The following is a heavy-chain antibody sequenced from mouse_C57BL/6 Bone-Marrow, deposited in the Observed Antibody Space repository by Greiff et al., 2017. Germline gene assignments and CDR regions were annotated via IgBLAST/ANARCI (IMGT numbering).Heavy chain of an antibody. Sequence: EVQLQQSGAELVRPGASVKLSCTASGFNIKDYYMHWVKQRPEQGLEWIGRIDPEDGDTEYAPKFPGKATMTADTSSNTAYLQLSSLTSEDTAVYYCTIPITTVVAGDYWGQGTTLTVSS. CDR1: GFNIKDYY. J-gene: IGHJ2*01. D-gene: IGHD1-1*01. V-gene: IGHV14-1*01. CDR2: IDPEDGDT. CDR3: TIPITTVVAGDY.